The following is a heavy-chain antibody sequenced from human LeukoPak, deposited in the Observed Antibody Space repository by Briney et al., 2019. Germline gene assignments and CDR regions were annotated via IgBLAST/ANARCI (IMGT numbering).Heavy chain of an antibody. J-gene: IGHJ6*03. CDR1: GYTFTGYY. Sequence: ASVKVSCKASGYTFTGYYMHWVRQAPGQGLEWMGWINPNSGGTNYAQKFQGRVTMTRDTSISTAYMELSRLRSDDTAVYYCARVRAEEKWLVTGAYYYYYVDVWGKGTTVTVSS. V-gene: IGHV1-2*02. CDR3: ARVRAEEKWLVTGAYYYYYVDV. D-gene: IGHD6-19*01. CDR2: INPNSGGT.